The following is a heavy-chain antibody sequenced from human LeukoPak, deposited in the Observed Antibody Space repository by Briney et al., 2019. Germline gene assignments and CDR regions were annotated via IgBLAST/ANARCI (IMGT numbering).Heavy chain of an antibody. CDR1: GGSISSYY. Sequence: SETLSLTCTVSGGSISSYYWSWIRQPPGEGLEWIGYIYYSGSTNYNPSLKSRVTMSVDTSKNQFSLKLSSVTAADTAVYYCARVARLGELSSYNWFDPWGQGTLVTVSS. CDR2: IYYSGST. CDR3: ARVARLGELSSYNWFDP. V-gene: IGHV4-59*01. D-gene: IGHD3-16*02. J-gene: IGHJ5*02.